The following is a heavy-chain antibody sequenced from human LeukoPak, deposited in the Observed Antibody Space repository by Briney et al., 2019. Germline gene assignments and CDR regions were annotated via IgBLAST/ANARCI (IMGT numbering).Heavy chain of an antibody. CDR1: GGSFSRYY. Sequence: SETLSLTCAVYGGSFSRYYWTWIRQPPGKGLEWIGEINHSGSANYNPSLKSRVTISIDTSKNQFSLKQSSVTAADTAVYYCARGDWGSPDYYYMDVWGKGTTVTISS. CDR2: INHSGSA. J-gene: IGHJ6*03. V-gene: IGHV4-34*01. CDR3: ARGDWGSPDYYYMDV. D-gene: IGHD7-27*01.